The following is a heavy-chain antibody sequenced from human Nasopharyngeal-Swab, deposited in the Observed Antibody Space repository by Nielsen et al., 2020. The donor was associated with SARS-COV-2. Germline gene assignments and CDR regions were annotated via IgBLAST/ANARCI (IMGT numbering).Heavy chain of an antibody. J-gene: IGHJ6*02. Sequence: GSLRLSCTVSGGSISSYYWSWIRQPPGKGLEWIGYIYYSGSTNYNPSLKSRVTISVDTSKNQFSLKLSSVTAADTAVYYCARDGRDYSSSWYYCYGMDVWGQGTPVTVSS. CDR1: GGSISSYY. CDR3: ARDGRDYSSSWYYCYGMDV. V-gene: IGHV4-59*01. CDR2: IYYSGST. D-gene: IGHD6-13*01.